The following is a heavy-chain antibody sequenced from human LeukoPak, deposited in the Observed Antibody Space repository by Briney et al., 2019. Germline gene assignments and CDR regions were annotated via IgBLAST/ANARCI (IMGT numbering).Heavy chain of an antibody. J-gene: IGHJ4*02. CDR1: GYTFTSYG. Sequence: AASVKVSCKASGYTFTSYGINWVRQAPGQGLEWMRWISAYNGDTNYAQNLQGRVTMTTDRSTGTAYMELRSLRSDDTAVYFCARGGYYGSGSFPDYWGQGTLVTVSS. D-gene: IGHD3-10*01. V-gene: IGHV1-18*01. CDR3: ARGGYYGSGSFPDY. CDR2: ISAYNGDT.